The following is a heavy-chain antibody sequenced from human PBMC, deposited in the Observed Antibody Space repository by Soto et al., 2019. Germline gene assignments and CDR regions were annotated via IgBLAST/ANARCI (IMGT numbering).Heavy chain of an antibody. D-gene: IGHD6-6*01. CDR3: AKKTDSSSPWGALDI. J-gene: IGHJ3*02. CDR1: GFTFSSYA. CDR2: ISGSGGTT. V-gene: IGHV3-23*01. Sequence: EVQLLESGGGLVQPGGSLRLSCAASGFTFSSYAMTWVRQAPAQGLEWVSGISGSGGTTYYADSVKGGFTISRDCSKNTLYLQMDSLRVEDTAVYYCAKKTDSSSPWGALDIWGQGTMVSVFS.